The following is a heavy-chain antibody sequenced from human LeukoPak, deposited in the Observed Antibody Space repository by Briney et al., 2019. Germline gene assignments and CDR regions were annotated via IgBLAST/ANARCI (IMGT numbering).Heavy chain of an antibody. J-gene: IGHJ6*03. V-gene: IGHV1-69*04. Sequence: ASVKVSCKASGGTFSSYAISWVRQAPGQGLEWMGRIIPILGIANYAQKFQGRVTITADKSTSTAYMELSSLRSEDTAVYYCAGGQYCSGGSCYTYYYYMDVWGKGTTVTVSS. CDR1: GGTFSSYA. CDR2: IIPILGIA. CDR3: AGGQYCSGGSCYTYYYYMDV. D-gene: IGHD2-15*01.